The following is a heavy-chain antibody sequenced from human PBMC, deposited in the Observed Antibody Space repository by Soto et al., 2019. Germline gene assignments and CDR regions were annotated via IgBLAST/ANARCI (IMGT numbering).Heavy chain of an antibody. CDR3: ARNMITFWGVYDAFDI. J-gene: IGHJ3*02. D-gene: IGHD3-16*01. CDR1: GFTVSSNY. V-gene: IGHV3-66*01. CDR2: IYSGGST. Sequence: GGSLRLSCAASGFTVSSNYMSWVRQAPGEGLEWVSVIYSGGSTYYAYYVKGRFTISRDNSKNTLYIQMNSLRAEDTAVYYCARNMITFWGVYDAFDIWGQGTMVTVSS.